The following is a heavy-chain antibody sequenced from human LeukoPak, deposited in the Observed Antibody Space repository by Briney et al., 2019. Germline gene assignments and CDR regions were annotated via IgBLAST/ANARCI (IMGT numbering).Heavy chain of an antibody. CDR3: ARGALKAAATDFDY. CDR2: INWNGGST. D-gene: IGHD6-13*01. CDR1: GFTFDDYG. J-gene: IGHJ4*02. Sequence: GGSLRLSCAASGFTFDDYGMSWVRQAPGKGLEWVSGINWNGGSTGYADSVKGRFTISRDNAKNSLYLQMNSLRAEYTAVYYCARGALKAAATDFDYWGQGTLVTVSS. V-gene: IGHV3-20*04.